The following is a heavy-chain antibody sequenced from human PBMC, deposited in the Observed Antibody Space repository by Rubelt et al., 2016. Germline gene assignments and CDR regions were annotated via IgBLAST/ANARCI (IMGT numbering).Heavy chain of an antibody. CDR2: ISGSGGST. CDR3: AKVPIRTVTSTFDY. V-gene: IGHV3-23*01. J-gene: IGHJ4*02. CDR1: GFTFSSYA. D-gene: IGHD4-17*01. Sequence: EVQLLESGGGLVQPGGSLRLSCAASGFTFSSYAMSWVRQAPGKGLEWVSAISGSGGSTYYADSVQGQFTISRDNSEITLYLQMNSRIAEDTAVYYCAKVPIRTVTSTFDYWGQGTLVTVSS.